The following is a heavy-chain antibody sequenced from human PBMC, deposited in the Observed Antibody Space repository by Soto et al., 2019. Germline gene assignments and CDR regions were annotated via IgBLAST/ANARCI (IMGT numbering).Heavy chain of an antibody. J-gene: IGHJ4*02. Sequence: ASVKVSCKTSGYTFTSHGISWVRWAPGRGLEWMGWISAYNGDTKYAQRVQDRVSMTTDTSTATACIELRSLRFDDTAIYFCARTRRPPEFLEGFELWGQGTPVTVSS. CDR1: GYTFTSHG. CDR2: ISAYNGDT. V-gene: IGHV1-18*04. D-gene: IGHD3-10*01. CDR3: ARTRRPPEFLEGFEL.